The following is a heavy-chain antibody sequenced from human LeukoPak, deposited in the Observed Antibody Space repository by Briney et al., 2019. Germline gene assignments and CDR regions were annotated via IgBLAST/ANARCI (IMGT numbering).Heavy chain of an antibody. CDR2: ISSSSSYT. D-gene: IGHD4-17*01. J-gene: IGHJ3*02. Sequence: GGSLRLSCAASGFTFSDYYMSWIRQAPGKGLEWVSYISSSSSYTNYADSVKGRFTISRDNAKNSLYLQMNSLGAEDTAVYYCARDGDYGDYALDIWGQGTMVTVSS. CDR3: ARDGDYGDYALDI. V-gene: IGHV3-11*06. CDR1: GFTFSDYY.